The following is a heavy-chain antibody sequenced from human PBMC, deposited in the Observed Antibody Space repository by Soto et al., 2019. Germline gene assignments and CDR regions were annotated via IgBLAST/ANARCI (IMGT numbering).Heavy chain of an antibody. D-gene: IGHD3-16*01. V-gene: IGHV4-30-4*01. CDR3: ARAKPYDYWLDP. J-gene: IGHJ5*02. Sequence: SETLSRTWIVSGDSVSSGAYYWSWIRQPPGKGLEWIGYVYFSGSTYYNASLKSRLTISVDTPKNQFSLKLSSVTAADTAVYYCARAKPYDYWLDPWGQGTLVTVS. CDR2: VYFSGST. CDR1: GDSVSSGAYY.